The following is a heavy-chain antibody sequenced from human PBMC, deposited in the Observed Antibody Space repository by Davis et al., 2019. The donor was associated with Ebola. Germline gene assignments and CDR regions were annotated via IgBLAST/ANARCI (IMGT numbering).Heavy chain of an antibody. CDR2: INHSGST. V-gene: IGHV4-34*01. J-gene: IGHJ4*02. D-gene: IGHD1-26*01. CDR1: GASFSGYY. CDR3: ARHVFRGSPSDY. Sequence: MPSETLSLTCAVYGASFSGYYWTWIRQPPGKGLEWIGEINHSGSTNYNPSLKSRVTISVDTSKNQFSLKLSSVTAADTAVYYCARHVFRGSPSDYWGQGTLVTVSS.